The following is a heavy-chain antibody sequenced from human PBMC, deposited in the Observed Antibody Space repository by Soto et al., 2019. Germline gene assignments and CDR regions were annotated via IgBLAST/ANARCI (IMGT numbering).Heavy chain of an antibody. CDR3: ARVRAAQLGGWYYYYYGMDV. V-gene: IGHV3-53*01. J-gene: IGHJ6*02. CDR1: GFTVSSNY. Sequence: GGSLRLSCAASGFTVSSNYMSWVRQAPGKGLEWVSVIYSGGSTYYADSVKGRFTISRDNSKNTLYLQMNSLRAEDTAVYYWARVRAAQLGGWYYYYYGMDVWGQGTMVTVSS. CDR2: IYSGGST. D-gene: IGHD6-6*01.